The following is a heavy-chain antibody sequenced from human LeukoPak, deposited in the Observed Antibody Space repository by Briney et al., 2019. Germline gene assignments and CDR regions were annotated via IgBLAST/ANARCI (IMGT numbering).Heavy chain of an antibody. CDR2: IRYDGSNK. J-gene: IGHJ4*02. D-gene: IGHD3-22*01. CDR3: ARGNMIVVVITPFDY. CDR1: GFTFSSYG. V-gene: IGHV3-30*02. Sequence: GGSLRLSCAASGFTFSSYGMHWVRQAPGKGLEWVAFIRYDGSNKYYADSVKGRFTISRDNSKNTLYLQMNSLRAEDTAVYYCARGNMIVVVITPFDYWGQGTLVTVSS.